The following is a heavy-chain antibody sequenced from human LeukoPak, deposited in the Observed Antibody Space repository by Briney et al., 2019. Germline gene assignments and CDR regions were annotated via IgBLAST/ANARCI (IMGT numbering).Heavy chain of an antibody. CDR2: IIPILGIA. Sequence: SVKVSCKASGGTFSSYAISWVRQAPGQGLEWMGRIIPILGIANYAQKFQGRVTITADKSTSTAYMELSSLRSEDTAVYYCARAGDSSSWYYLDYWGQGTLVTVSS. D-gene: IGHD6-13*01. J-gene: IGHJ4*02. V-gene: IGHV1-69*04. CDR1: GGTFSSYA. CDR3: ARAGDSSSWYYLDY.